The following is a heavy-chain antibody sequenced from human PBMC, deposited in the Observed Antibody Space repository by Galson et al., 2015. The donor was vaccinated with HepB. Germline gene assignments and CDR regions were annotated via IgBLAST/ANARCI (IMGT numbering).Heavy chain of an antibody. Sequence: SVKVSCKASGYTFTGYYMHWVRQAPGQGLAWMGWINPNSGGTNYAQKFQGRVTMTRDTSISTAYMELSRLRSDDTAVYYCAREERVTMVRGVTGYGMDVWGQGTTVTVSS. CDR2: INPNSGGT. CDR1: GYTFTGYY. V-gene: IGHV1-2*02. J-gene: IGHJ6*02. CDR3: AREERVTMVRGVTGYGMDV. D-gene: IGHD3-10*01.